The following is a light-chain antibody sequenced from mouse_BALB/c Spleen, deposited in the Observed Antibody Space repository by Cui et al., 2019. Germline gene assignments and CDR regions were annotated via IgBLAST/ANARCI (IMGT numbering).Light chain of an antibody. CDR2: STS. Sequence: QLVLTKSPAIMYASLGEKVTITCSGSVSVSFMNWFQQKPGTSPKPWIYSTSNLASGVPARFSGSGSGTYYALTISRMEAEDAATYYCQQRSRYPPTFGGGTKLEMK. V-gene: IGKV4-57*01. CDR3: QQRSRYPPT. CDR1: VSVSF. J-gene: IGKJ2*01.